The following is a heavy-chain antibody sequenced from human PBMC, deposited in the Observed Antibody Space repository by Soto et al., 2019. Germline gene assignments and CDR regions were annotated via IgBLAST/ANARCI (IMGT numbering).Heavy chain of an antibody. CDR2: IIPVFGTI. Sequence: QVHVVQSGAEVKKPGSSVKVPCKAYGGTFNSFGIKWVRQAPGQGLEWVVGIIPVFGTINYAQKFRGRVTITADASTSTSYMELSSLRTDDTAVYYCAIENWGPGGQYFDYWGQGTLVTVSS. V-gene: IGHV1-69*01. CDR1: GGTFNSFG. CDR3: AIENWGPGGQYFDY. J-gene: IGHJ4*02. D-gene: IGHD7-27*01.